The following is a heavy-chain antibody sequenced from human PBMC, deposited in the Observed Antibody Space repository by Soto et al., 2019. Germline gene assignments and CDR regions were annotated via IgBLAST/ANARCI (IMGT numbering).Heavy chain of an antibody. CDR2: INAGNGNT. CDR3: ARDYGSGSYYIRYYYYYGMDV. D-gene: IGHD3-10*01. CDR1: GYTFTSYA. J-gene: IGHJ6*02. Sequence: ASVKVSCKASGYTFTSYAMHLVRQAPGQRLEWMGWINAGNGNTKYSQKFQGRVTITRDTSASTAYMELSSLRSEDTAVYYCARDYGSGSYYIRYYYYYGMDVWGQGTTVTVSS. V-gene: IGHV1-3*01.